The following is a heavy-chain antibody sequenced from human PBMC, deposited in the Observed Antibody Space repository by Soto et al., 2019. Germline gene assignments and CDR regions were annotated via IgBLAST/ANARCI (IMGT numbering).Heavy chain of an antibody. D-gene: IGHD2-21*02. Sequence: GGSLSLSCAASGFTFSNAWMNWVRQAPEKGLEWVGRIKSKTDGGTTDYAAPVKGRFTISRDDSKNTLDLQMNSLRAEDTAVYYCAKDKVPVAVTALFDYWLQGSLVTVSS. V-gene: IGHV3-15*07. CDR2: IKSKTDGGTT. J-gene: IGHJ4*02. CDR3: AKDKVPVAVTALFDY. CDR1: GFTFSNAW.